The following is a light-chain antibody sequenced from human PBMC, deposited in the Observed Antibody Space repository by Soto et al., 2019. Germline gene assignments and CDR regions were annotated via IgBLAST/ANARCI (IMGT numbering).Light chain of an antibody. CDR1: SSDVGGYNY. Sequence: QSALTQPRSVSGSPGQSVTISCTGTSSDVGGYNYVSWHQQHPGKAPKVMIYDVSKRPSGVPDRFSGSKSGNTASLTISGLQAEDEADYYCCSYAGSYTHVVFGGGTKVTVL. CDR3: CSYAGSYTHVV. CDR2: DVS. J-gene: IGLJ2*01. V-gene: IGLV2-11*01.